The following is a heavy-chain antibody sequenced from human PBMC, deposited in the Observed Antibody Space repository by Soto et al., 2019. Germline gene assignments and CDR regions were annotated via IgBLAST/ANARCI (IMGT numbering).Heavy chain of an antibody. J-gene: IGHJ6*02. CDR1: GGTFSSYA. CDR3: ARGDSLGGVAVPDEQPYCMDV. V-gene: IGHV1-69*01. CDR2: IIPIFGTA. D-gene: IGHD2-2*01. Sequence: QVQLVQSGAEVKKPGSSVKVSCKASGGTFSSYAISWVRQAPGQGLDWMGGIIPIFGTANYAEKFQGRVTTTADEYTSEAYMELSSLRSEATTVYYCARGDSLGGVAVPDEQPYCMDVWGQGTTVIVSS.